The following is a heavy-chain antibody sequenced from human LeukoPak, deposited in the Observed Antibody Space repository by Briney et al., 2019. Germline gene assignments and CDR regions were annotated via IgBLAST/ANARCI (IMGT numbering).Heavy chain of an antibody. CDR1: DYTFTSYG. J-gene: IGHJ4*02. D-gene: IGHD3-22*01. V-gene: IGHV1-18*01. CDR3: ARGLDYYDKPIAY. CDR2: ISAYNGNT. Sequence: ASVKVSCKASDYTFTSYGISWVRQAPGQGLEWRGWISAYNGNTNYAQKFQGRVTMTTDTFTSTVYMELRSLRSDDTAVYYCARGLDYYDKPIAYWGQGTLVTVSS.